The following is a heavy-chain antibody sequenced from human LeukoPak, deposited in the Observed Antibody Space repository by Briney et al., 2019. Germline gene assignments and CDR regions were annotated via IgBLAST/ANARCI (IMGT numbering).Heavy chain of an antibody. D-gene: IGHD3-10*01. CDR3: ARAYGSGSPSADV. CDR1: GGTFSSYA. V-gene: IGHV1-69*01. Sequence: SVKVSCKASGGTFSSYAISWVRQAPAQGLEWMGGIIPIFGTANYAQKFQGRVTITADESTSTAYMELSSLRSEDTAVYYCARAYGSGSPSADVWGQGTTVTVSS. CDR2: IIPIFGTA. J-gene: IGHJ6*02.